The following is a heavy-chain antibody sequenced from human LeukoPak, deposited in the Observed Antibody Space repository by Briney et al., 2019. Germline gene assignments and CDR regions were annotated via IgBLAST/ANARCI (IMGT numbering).Heavy chain of an antibody. CDR2: ISGDAVSR. J-gene: IGHJ4*02. CDR3: VKDIGDY. CDR1: GFTFDDYA. Sequence: PGGSLRLSCAASGFTFDDYAMHWVRQAPGKGLEWVSLISGDAVSRYYADSVEGRFTISRDNSKNSLYLQMDSLRTADTALYYCVKDIGDYWGQGTLVTVSS. V-gene: IGHV3-43*02. D-gene: IGHD3-10*01.